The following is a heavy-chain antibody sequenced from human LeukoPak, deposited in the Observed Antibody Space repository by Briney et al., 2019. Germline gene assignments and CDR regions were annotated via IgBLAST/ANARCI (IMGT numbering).Heavy chain of an antibody. CDR1: GYSINNYY. CDR2: MSNSGTT. CDR3: ARIRSPASSSSLDP. V-gene: IGHV4-59*01. Sequence: SSETLSLTCTVSGYSINNYYWSWIRQPPGKGLEWIGHMSNSGTTSYNPSLKSRVTLSVDTSKNQFSLKLTSVTAADTAVCYCARIRSPASSSSLDPWGQGTLVIVSS. D-gene: IGHD6-6*01. J-gene: IGHJ5*02.